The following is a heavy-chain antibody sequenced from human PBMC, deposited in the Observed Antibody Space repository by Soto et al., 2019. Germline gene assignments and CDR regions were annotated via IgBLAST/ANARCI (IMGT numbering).Heavy chain of an antibody. D-gene: IGHD3-16*01. CDR3: VSMGGGNFPKHFHV. V-gene: IGHV3-23*01. J-gene: IGHJ1*01. CDR2: FTASGGNT. CDR1: GFTFSDFA. Sequence: EVQLLESGGGLVQPGGSLRLSCVASGFTFSDFAMSWVRQAPGKGLEWVSTFTASGGNTFYADSVKGRFNMSRDNSKNTLHLHVDSLRVNDTSVYYSVSMGGGNFPKHFHVWGDGTLVTGSS.